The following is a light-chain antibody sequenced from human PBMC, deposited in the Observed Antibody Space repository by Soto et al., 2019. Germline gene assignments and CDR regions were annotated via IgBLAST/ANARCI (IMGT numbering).Light chain of an antibody. J-gene: IGLJ2*01. V-gene: IGLV1-40*01. CDR3: QSYDSSLSGSRV. CDR1: SSNIGAGYD. CDR2: GNS. Sequence: QSVLTQSPSVSGAPGQRVTISCTGSSSNIGAGYDVHWYQQLPGTAPKLLMYGNSNRPSGVPDRFSGSKSGTSASLAITGLQAEDEADYYCQSYDSSLSGSRVFGGGTQLTVL.